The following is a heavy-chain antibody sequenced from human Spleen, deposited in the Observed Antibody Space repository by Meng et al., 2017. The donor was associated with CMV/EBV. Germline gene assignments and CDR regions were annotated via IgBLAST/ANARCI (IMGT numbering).Heavy chain of an antibody. Sequence: LQASGPGLVKPSPTLSLTCTVSGGSISSGDYYWSWIRQPPGKGLEWIGYIYYSGSTYYNPSLKSRVTISVDTSKNQFSLKLSSVTAADTAVYYCALGGAGTTRHDAFDIWGQGTMVTVSS. CDR2: IYYSGST. J-gene: IGHJ3*02. V-gene: IGHV4-30-4*08. CDR3: ALGGAGTTRHDAFDI. D-gene: IGHD1-7*01. CDR1: GGSISSGDYY.